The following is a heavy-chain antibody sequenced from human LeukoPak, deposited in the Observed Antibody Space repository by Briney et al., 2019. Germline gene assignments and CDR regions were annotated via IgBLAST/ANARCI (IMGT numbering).Heavy chain of an antibody. Sequence: PGGSLRLSCAPSGFTFSRHGMHWVRQASGKGLEWVALISYDGYNKYYADSVKGRFTISRDNSKNTLYLQMNSLRADDTAVYYCAKAGSSGSFDSWGQGTLVTVSS. J-gene: IGHJ4*02. V-gene: IGHV3-30*18. CDR2: ISYDGYNK. CDR1: GFTFSRHG. D-gene: IGHD6-19*01. CDR3: AKAGSSGSFDS.